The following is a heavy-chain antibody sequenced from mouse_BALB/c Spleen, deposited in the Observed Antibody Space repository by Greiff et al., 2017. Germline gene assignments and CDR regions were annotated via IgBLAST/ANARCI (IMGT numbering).Heavy chain of an antibody. CDR3: GRDLAWFAY. Sequence: EVQLVESGGGLVQPKGSLKLSCAASGFTFNTYAMNWVRQAPGKGLEWVARIRSKSNNYATYYADSVKDRFTISRDDSQSMLYLQMNNLKTEDTAMYYCGRDLAWFAYWGQGTLVTVSA. V-gene: IGHV10-1*02. CDR2: IRSKSNNYAT. J-gene: IGHJ3*01. CDR1: GFTFNTYA.